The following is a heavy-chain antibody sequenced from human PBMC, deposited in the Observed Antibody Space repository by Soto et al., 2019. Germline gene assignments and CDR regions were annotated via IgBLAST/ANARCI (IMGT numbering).Heavy chain of an antibody. V-gene: IGHV1-8*01. CDR2: MNPNSGNT. D-gene: IGHD6-13*01. Sequence: QVQLVQSGAEVKKPGASVKVSCKASGYTFTSYDINWVRQATGQGLEWMGWMNPNSGNTGYAQKFQGRVNMTRNTSISTAYMELSSLRSEDTAVYYCARAAGYSSSWYLYYYYYYGMDVWGQGTTVTVSS. CDR3: ARAAGYSSSWYLYYYYYYGMDV. J-gene: IGHJ6*02. CDR1: GYTFTSYD.